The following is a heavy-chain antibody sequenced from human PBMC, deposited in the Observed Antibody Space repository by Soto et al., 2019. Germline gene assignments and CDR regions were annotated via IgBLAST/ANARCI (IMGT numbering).Heavy chain of an antibody. Sequence: GGSLRLSCAASGFTFSSYGMHWVRLAPGKGLEWVAVIWYDGSNKYYADSVKGRFTISRDNSKNTLYLQMNSLRAEDTAVYYCAREGGGTYGMDVWGQGTTVTVYS. CDR3: AREGGGTYGMDV. D-gene: IGHD1-1*01. CDR1: GFTFSSYG. J-gene: IGHJ6*02. V-gene: IGHV3-33*01. CDR2: IWYDGSNK.